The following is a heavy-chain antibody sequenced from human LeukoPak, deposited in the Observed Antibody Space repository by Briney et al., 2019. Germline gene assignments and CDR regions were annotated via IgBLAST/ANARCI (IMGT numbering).Heavy chain of an antibody. CDR1: GGSISSYY. CDR2: IYYSGST. CDR3: ARQSRYNWNYDY. V-gene: IGHV4-39*01. D-gene: IGHD1-7*01. Sequence: SETLSLTCTVSGGSISSYYWGWIRQPPGKGLEWIGSIYYSGSTYYNPSLKSRVTISVDTSKNQFSLKLSSVTAADTAVYYCARQSRYNWNYDYWGQGTLVTVSS. J-gene: IGHJ4*02.